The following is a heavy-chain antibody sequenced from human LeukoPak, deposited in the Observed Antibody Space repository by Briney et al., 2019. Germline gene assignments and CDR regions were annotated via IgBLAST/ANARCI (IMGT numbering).Heavy chain of an antibody. CDR3: ARAGGDGYNYDAFDI. J-gene: IGHJ3*02. Sequence: GGSLRLSCAASGFTFSSYAMHWVRQAPGKGLEWVAVISYDGSNKYYADSVKGRFTISRDNSKNTLYLQMNSLRAEDTAVYYCARAGGDGYNYDAFDIWGQGTMVTVSS. CDR1: GFTFSSYA. V-gene: IGHV3-30*04. D-gene: IGHD5-24*01. CDR2: ISYDGSNK.